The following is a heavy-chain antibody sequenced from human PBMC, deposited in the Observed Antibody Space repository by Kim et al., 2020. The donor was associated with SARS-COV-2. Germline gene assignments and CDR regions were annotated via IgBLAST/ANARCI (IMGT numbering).Heavy chain of an antibody. V-gene: IGHV3-49*03. CDR3: TRESTTVTTHNWFDP. Sequence: GGSLRLSCTASGFTFGDYAMSWFRQAPGKGLEWVGFIRSKAYGGTTEYAASVKGRFTISRDDSKSIAYLQMNSLKTEDTAVYYCTRESTTVTTHNWFDPWGQGTLVTVSS. CDR2: IRSKAYGGTT. D-gene: IGHD4-17*01. CDR1: GFTFGDYA. J-gene: IGHJ5*02.